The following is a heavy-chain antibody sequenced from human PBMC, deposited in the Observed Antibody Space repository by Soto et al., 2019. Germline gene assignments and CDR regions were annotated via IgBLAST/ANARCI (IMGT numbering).Heavy chain of an antibody. V-gene: IGHV3-23*01. CDR3: AKVNYGDYGGFDP. J-gene: IGHJ5*02. D-gene: IGHD4-17*01. CDR1: GFSFSTFA. CDR2: IISTGIST. Sequence: EVQILESGGGLIQPGGSLRLSCAASGFSFSTFAMTWVRQAPGKGLEWVSTIISTGISTYYADSVKGRFTISRANSKNTLYLQMNSLRAEDSAVYYCAKVNYGDYGGFDPWGQGTLVTVSS.